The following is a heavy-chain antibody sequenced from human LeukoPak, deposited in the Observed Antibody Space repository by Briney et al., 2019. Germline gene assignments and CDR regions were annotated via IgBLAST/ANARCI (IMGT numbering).Heavy chain of an antibody. CDR1: GFILSNYG. Sequence: GRSLGLSCAASGFILSNYGMHWVRQAPGKGLEWVAVIWYDGSNRYYADSVKGRFTISRDNSENTLYLQMNSLRAEDTAVYYCVRAGALVIREYYFDYWGQGTLVTVSS. D-gene: IGHD3-9*01. CDR3: VRAGALVIREYYFDY. V-gene: IGHV3-33*01. J-gene: IGHJ4*02. CDR2: IWYDGSNR.